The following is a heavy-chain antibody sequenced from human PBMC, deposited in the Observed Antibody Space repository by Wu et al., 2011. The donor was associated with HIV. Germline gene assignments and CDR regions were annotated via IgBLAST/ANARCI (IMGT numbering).Heavy chain of an antibody. CDR1: GYTFTTYG. CDR2: ISPYNGDT. CDR3: ASPIAAAGTRGLYYFDY. Sequence: QVQLVQSGAEVKKPGASVKVSCKASGYTFTTYGITWVRQAPGQGLEWMGWISPYNGDTNYAQNLQGRVTMTTDTSTSTAYMELSSLRSEDTAVYYCASPIAAAGTRGLYYFDYWGQGTLVTSPQ. D-gene: IGHD6-13*01. J-gene: IGHJ4*02. V-gene: IGHV1-18*01.